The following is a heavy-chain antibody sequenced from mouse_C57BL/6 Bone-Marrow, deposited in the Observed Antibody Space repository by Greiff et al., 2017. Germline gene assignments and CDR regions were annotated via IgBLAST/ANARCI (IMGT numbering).Heavy chain of an antibody. D-gene: IGHD2-1*01. CDR2: IHPNSGST. CDR1: GYTFTSYW. V-gene: IGHV1-64*01. J-gene: IGHJ1*03. CDR3: ARGLYYGNYHWYFDV. Sequence: VQLQQPGAELVKPGASVKLSCKASGYTFTSYWMHWVKQRPGQGLEWIGMIHPNSGSTNYNEKFKSKATLTVDKSSSTAYMQLSSLTSEDSAVYYCARGLYYGNYHWYFDVWGTGTTVTVSS.